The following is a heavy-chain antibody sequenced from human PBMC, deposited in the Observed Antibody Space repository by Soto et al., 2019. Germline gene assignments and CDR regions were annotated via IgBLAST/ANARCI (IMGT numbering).Heavy chain of an antibody. CDR1: GFSFSSYA. Sequence: QVQLVESGGGVVQPGRSLRLSCAASGFSFSSYAMHWVRQAPGKGLEWVSVISFEGNDKYYADSVKGRFTISRDENENTLYLQMNSLRPEDTAVYYCERDRYLDSYAFDSWGQGTLVTVSS. CDR2: ISFEGNDK. CDR3: ERDRYLDSYAFDS. J-gene: IGHJ4*02. D-gene: IGHD3-9*01. V-gene: IGHV3-30-3*01.